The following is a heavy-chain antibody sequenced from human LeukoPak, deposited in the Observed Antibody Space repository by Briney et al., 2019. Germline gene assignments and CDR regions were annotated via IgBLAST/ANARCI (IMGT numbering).Heavy chain of an antibody. D-gene: IGHD2-8*02. CDR3: ARDTGGPDY. CDR2: INDGSTTI. Sequence: GSLRLSCAASGFTFSSYSMNWVRQAPGKGLELISYINDGSTTIYYADSVKGRFTISRDNAKNSLYLQMNSLRAEDTAVYYCARDTGGPDYWGQGALVTVSS. J-gene: IGHJ4*02. CDR1: GFTFSSYS. V-gene: IGHV3-48*01.